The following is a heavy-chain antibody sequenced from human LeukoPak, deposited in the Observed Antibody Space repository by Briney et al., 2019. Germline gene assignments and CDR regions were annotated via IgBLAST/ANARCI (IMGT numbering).Heavy chain of an antibody. Sequence: GGSLRLSCAASGFTFSSYWMSWVRQAPGKGLEWVANIKQDGSEKYYVDSVKGRFTISRDNAKNSLYLQMNSLRAEDTAVHYCASGGYYYLWYFDLWGRGTLVTVSS. D-gene: IGHD3-22*01. CDR3: ASGGYYYLWYFDL. V-gene: IGHV3-7*01. J-gene: IGHJ2*01. CDR1: GFTFSSYW. CDR2: IKQDGSEK.